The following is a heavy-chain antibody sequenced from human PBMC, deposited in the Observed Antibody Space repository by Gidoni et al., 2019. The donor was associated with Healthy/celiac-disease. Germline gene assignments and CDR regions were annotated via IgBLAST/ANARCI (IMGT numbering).Heavy chain of an antibody. CDR1: GFTFSRSA. Sequence: EVPLLESGGGLVQPGGSLRLSCAASGFTFSRSALRWVRQAPGKGLEWVSAMSGSGGSTYYEDSVKGRLTISRDNSKNTLYLQMNSLRAEDTAVYYCAKDALVAGGYSYGYYWYFDLWGRGTLVTVSS. CDR3: AKDALVAGGYSYGYYWYFDL. D-gene: IGHD5-18*01. V-gene: IGHV3-23*01. CDR2: MSGSGGST. J-gene: IGHJ2*01.